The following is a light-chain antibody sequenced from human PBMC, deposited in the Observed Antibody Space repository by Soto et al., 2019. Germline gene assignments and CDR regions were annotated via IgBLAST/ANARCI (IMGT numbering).Light chain of an antibody. V-gene: IGKV3-11*01. CDR1: QSVSSY. CDR3: QQRSNWPVT. CDR2: DAS. Sequence: EIVLTQSPATLSLSPGERATLSCRASQSVSSYFAWYQHKPGQAPRLLIYDASNRAPGIPARFSGSVSGTDFTLTISSLEPEDFAVYYCQQRSNWPVTVGQGPKVEIK. J-gene: IGKJ1*01.